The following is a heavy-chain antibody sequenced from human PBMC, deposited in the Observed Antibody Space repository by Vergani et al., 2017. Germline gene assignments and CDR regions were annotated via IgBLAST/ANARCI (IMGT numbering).Heavy chain of an antibody. CDR1: GFTFSSYS. D-gene: IGHD6-13*01. V-gene: IGHV3-21*01. J-gene: IGHJ6*03. CDR3: ARDSSSWYLYYYYYMDV. Sequence: VQLEESGGSLVKPGGSLRLSCAASGFTFSSYSMNWVRQAPGKGLEWVSSISSSSSYIYYADSVKGRFTISRDNATNSLYLQMNSLRAEVTAVYYCARDSSSWYLYYYYYMDVWGKGTTVTVSS. CDR2: ISSSSSYI.